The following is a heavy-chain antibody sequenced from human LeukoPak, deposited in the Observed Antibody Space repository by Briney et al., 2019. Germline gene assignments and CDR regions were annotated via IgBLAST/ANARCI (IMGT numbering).Heavy chain of an antibody. V-gene: IGHV4-59*08. Sequence: SESLSLTCTVSGGSISGDYWSWIRQSLQGLEWIGYIYYSGSTNYNPSLKSRVTISVDTSKNQFSLKLSSVTAADTAVYYCARYPMTYCSSSSCTDYWGQGTLVTVSS. J-gene: IGHJ4*02. CDR1: GGSISGDY. CDR2: IYYSGST. CDR3: ARYPMTYCSSSSCTDY. D-gene: IGHD2-2*01.